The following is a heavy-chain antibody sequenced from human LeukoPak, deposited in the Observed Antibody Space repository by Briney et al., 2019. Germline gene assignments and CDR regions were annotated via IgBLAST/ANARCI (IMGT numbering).Heavy chain of an antibody. D-gene: IGHD6-19*01. V-gene: IGHV4-39*01. CDR1: GGSISSSSYY. Sequence: SETLSLTCTVAGGSISSSSYYWGWIRQPPGKGLEWFGSIYYSGSTYYIPSLKSRFTISVDKSKNQFSLKLSSVTSPDRAVDYWSRQYSSGSFDYWGQGTLVTVSS. CDR3: SRQYSSGSFDY. J-gene: IGHJ4*02. CDR2: IYYSGST.